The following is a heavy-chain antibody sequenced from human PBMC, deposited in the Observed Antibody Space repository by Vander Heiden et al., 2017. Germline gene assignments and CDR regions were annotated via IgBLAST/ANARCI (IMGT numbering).Heavy chain of an antibody. J-gene: IGHJ6*02. CDR3: ARGHCSSTSCPIIYYGMDV. V-gene: IGHV1-69*01. CDR1: GGTFSSYA. Sequence: QVQLVQSGAAVNTPGSSLKVSCKASGGTFSSYAIGWVRQAPGQGLEWMGGIIPIFGTANYAQKFQGRVTITADESTSTAYMELSSLRSEDTAVYYCARGHCSSTSCPIIYYGMDVWGQGTTVTVSS. D-gene: IGHD2-2*01. CDR2: IIPIFGTA.